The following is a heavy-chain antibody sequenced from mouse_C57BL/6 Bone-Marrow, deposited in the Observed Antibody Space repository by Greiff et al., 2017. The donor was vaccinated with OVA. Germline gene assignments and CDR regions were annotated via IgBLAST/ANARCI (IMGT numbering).Heavy chain of an antibody. Sequence: QVQLQQPGAELVKPGASVSLSCKASGYTFTSYWMHWVKQRPGRGLEWIGRIDPNSGGTKYNEKFKSKATLTVDKPSSTSYMQLSILAYEDSAVYYCARRNWDDWYFDVWGTGTTVTVSS. CDR2: IDPNSGGT. CDR1: GYTFTSYW. D-gene: IGHD4-1*01. CDR3: ARRNWDDWYFDV. V-gene: IGHV1-72*01. J-gene: IGHJ1*03.